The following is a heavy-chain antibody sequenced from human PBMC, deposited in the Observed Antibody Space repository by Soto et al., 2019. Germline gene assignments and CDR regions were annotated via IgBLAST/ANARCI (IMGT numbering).Heavy chain of an antibody. V-gene: IGHV3-74*01. D-gene: IGHD3-10*01. CDR2: INTDGSTT. CDR1: GFTFSSYW. J-gene: IGHJ4*02. Sequence: EVQLVESGGNLVQPGGSLRLSCAASGFTFSSYWLHWVRQPPGKGLLWVSRINTDGSTTNYADSVKGRFTISRDNAKNTLYLQMNSLRAEDTAVYYCARGASGNYYLDYWGQGALVTISS. CDR3: ARGASGNYYLDY.